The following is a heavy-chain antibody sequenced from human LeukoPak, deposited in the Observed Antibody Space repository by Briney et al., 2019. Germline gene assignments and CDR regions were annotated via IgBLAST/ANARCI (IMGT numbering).Heavy chain of an antibody. D-gene: IGHD3-10*01. V-gene: IGHV4-34*01. Sequence: KPSETLSPTCAVYGGSFSGYYWSWIRQPPGKGLEWIGEINHSGSTNYNPSLKSRVTISVDTPKNQFSLKLSSVTAADTAVYYCARGQLWFGESISYYYYYGMDVWGQGTTVTVSS. CDR2: INHSGST. CDR1: GGSFSGYY. CDR3: ARGQLWFGESISYYYYYGMDV. J-gene: IGHJ6*02.